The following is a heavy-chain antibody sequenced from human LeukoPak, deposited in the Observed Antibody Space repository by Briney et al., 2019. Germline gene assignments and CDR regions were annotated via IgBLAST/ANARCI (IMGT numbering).Heavy chain of an antibody. CDR2: IGGSGDNR. V-gene: IGHV3-23*01. Sequence: GGSLRLSCAASGFTFSSYALSWVRQAPGKGLEWVSVIGGSGDNRYYAESAKGRLTISRDNSKNTLYLEINSLRAEDTAIYYCAKCRSESIAAAGNHWGQGTLVIVSS. CDR3: AKCRSESIAAAGNH. CDR1: GFTFSSYA. D-gene: IGHD6-13*01. J-gene: IGHJ4*02.